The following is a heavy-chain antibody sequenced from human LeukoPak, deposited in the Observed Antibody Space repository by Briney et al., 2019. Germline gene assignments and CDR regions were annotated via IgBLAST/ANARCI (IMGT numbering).Heavy chain of an antibody. CDR3: ARGNGYNSAFDY. J-gene: IGHJ4*02. Sequence: PGGSLRLSCGASGFTFGNYDIHWVRQAPGKGLEWVASIRNDGNNKYYADSVKGRFAISRDNSKNTLYLQMNTLRAEDTAVYYCARGNGYNSAFDYWGQGTLVTVSS. CDR2: IRNDGNNK. D-gene: IGHD5-24*01. CDR1: GFTFGNYD. V-gene: IGHV3-30*02.